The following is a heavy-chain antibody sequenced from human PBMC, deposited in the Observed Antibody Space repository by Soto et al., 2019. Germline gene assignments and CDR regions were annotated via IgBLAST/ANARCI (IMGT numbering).Heavy chain of an antibody. J-gene: IGHJ5*02. CDR2: ISGSGGST. CDR3: AKMILFRVVLLRIAAS. V-gene: IGHV3-23*01. Sequence: EVQLLESGGGLVQPGGSLRLSCAASGFTFSSYAMSWVRQAPGKGLEWVSAISGSGGSTYYADSVKGRFTISRDNSKNTLYLQMNSLRAEDTTVYYCAKMILFRVVLLRIAASWGQGTLVTVSS. CDR1: GFTFSSYA. D-gene: IGHD6-6*01.